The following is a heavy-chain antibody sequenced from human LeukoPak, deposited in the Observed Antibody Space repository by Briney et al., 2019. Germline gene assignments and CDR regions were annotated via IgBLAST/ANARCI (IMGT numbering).Heavy chain of an antibody. CDR3: ARDRNSSGWFDH. V-gene: IGHV4-59*01. CDR1: GGSISSYY. J-gene: IGHJ5*02. CDR2: IYYSGST. Sequence: SSETLSLTCTVSGGSISSYYWSWIRQPPGKGLEWIGYIYYSGSTNYNPSLKSRVTISVDTSKNQFSLKLSSVTAADTAVYYCARDRNSSGWFDHWGQGTLVTVSS. D-gene: IGHD6-19*01.